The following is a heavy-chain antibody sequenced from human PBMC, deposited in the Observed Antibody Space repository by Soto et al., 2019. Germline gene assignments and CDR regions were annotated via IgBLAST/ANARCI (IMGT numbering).Heavy chain of an antibody. CDR1: GGSFSGYS. Sequence: QVQLQQWGAGLLKPSETLSLTCAVYGGSFSGYSWTWIRQPPGTGLEWIGEINHSGSTNYNPSLKSRVTIPVDTSKNPFSLKLTSVTAADTAVYYCARDKITGLFDYWGQGTLVTVSS. V-gene: IGHV4-34*01. D-gene: IGHD2-8*02. J-gene: IGHJ4*02. CDR2: INHSGST. CDR3: ARDKITGLFDY.